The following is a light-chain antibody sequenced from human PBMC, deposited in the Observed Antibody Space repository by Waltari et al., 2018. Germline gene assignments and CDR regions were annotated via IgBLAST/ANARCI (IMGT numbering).Light chain of an antibody. V-gene: IGLV2-14*03. CDR3: SSYTSSSTLVV. CDR2: DVS. CDR1: SSDVGGYTY. Sequence: QSALTQPASVSGSPGQSITISCPGTSSDVGGYTYVSWYQQHPGKAPQLMIYDVSNRPSGVSNRFSGSKSGNTASLTISGLQAEDEADYYCSSYTSSSTLVVFGTGTKVTVL. J-gene: IGLJ1*01.